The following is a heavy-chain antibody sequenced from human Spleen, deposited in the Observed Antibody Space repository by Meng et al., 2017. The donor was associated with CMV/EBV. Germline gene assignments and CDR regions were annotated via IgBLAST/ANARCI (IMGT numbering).Heavy chain of an antibody. CDR3: ARDSIAARLGSDYYYYGMDV. CDR2: INPNSGGT. D-gene: IGHD6-6*01. V-gene: IGHV1-2*02. CDR1: GDY. J-gene: IGHJ6*02. Sequence: GDYVRRVGQAPGQRLGWMGWINPNSGGTNYAQKFQGKVTMTRDASISTAYMELSRLRSDDTAVYYCARDSIAARLGSDYYYYGMDVWGQGTTVTVSS.